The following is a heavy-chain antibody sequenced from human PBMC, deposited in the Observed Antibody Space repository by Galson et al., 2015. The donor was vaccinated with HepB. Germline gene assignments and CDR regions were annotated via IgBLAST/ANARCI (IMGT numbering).Heavy chain of an antibody. D-gene: IGHD1-26*01. CDR1: GFTFSNYG. V-gene: IGHV3-30*02. Sequence: SLRLSCAASGFTFSNYGIHWVRQAPGKGLEWVSFIRYDGTNEYYADSVKGRFTISRDNAKNTLYLQMNSLRAEDAAIYFCAKSGAVGATGHAWGTYGTDVWGQGTTVTVSS. J-gene: IGHJ6*02. CDR3: AKSGAVGATGHAWGTYGTDV. CDR2: IRYDGTNE.